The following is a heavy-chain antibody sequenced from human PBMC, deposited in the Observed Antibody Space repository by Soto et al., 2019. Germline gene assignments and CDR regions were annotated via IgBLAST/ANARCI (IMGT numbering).Heavy chain of an antibody. D-gene: IGHD1-26*01. J-gene: IGHJ4*02. CDR1: GYTFTGYY. CDR2: INPNNGGT. V-gene: IGHV1-2*02. CDR3: ARDLPIVGTTTWDY. Sequence: ASVKVSCKASGYTFTGYYIHWVRHTPGQGLEWMGWINPNNGGTNYVQKFQGRVTMTRDTSISTAYMELRRLTSDDTAVYYCARDLPIVGTTTWDYWGQGTMVTVYS.